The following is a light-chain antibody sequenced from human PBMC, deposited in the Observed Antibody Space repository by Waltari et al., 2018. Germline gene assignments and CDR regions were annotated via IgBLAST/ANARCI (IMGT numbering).Light chain of an antibody. V-gene: IGKV4-1*01. J-gene: IGKJ3*01. CDR2: WAP. Sequence: DIVMTQSPDSLAVSLGERATINCKSSQSVLYSSNNKNYLAWYQQKPGQPPKLLIYWAPTRESGVPDGFSGSGSGTDFTLTISSLQAEDVAVYYCQQYYTTPFTFGPGTKVDIK. CDR1: QSVLYSSNNKNY. CDR3: QQYYTTPFT.